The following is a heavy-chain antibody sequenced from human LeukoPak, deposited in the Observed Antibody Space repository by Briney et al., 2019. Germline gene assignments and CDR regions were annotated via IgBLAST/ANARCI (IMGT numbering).Heavy chain of an antibody. V-gene: IGHV3-9*01. CDR1: GFTFDDYA. CDR2: ISWNSGSI. CDR3: ANGFDY. Sequence: GRSLRLSCAASGFTFDDYAMHWVRQAPGKGLEWVSGISWNSGSIGYADSVKGRFTISRGNAKNSLYLQMNSLRAEDTALYYCANGFDYWGQGTLVTVSS. J-gene: IGHJ4*02.